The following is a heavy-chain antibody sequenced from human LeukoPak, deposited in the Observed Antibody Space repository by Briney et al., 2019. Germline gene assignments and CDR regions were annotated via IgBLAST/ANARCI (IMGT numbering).Heavy chain of an antibody. D-gene: IGHD6-13*01. V-gene: IGHV4-34*01. J-gene: IGHJ4*02. Sequence: SETLSLTCAVYGGSFSGYYWSWIRQPPGKGLEWIGEINHSGSTNYNPSLKSRVTISVDTSKNQFSLKLSSVTAADTAVYYCARSRPGIAAAGNDYWGQGTLVTVSS. CDR1: GGSFSGYY. CDR3: ARSRPGIAAAGNDY. CDR2: INHSGST.